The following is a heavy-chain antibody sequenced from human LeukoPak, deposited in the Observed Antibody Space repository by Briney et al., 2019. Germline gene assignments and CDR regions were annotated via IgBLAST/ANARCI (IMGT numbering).Heavy chain of an antibody. D-gene: IGHD1-26*01. J-gene: IGHJ4*02. CDR2: ISSSSSTI. V-gene: IGHV3-48*04. Sequence: GGSLRLSCAASGFTFSSYSMNWVRQAPGKGLEWVSFISSSSSTIYYADSVKGRFTISGDNAKNSLYLQMNSLRAEDTAVYYCARDRGGSYSAIDYWGQGTLVTVSS. CDR3: ARDRGGSYSAIDY. CDR1: GFTFSSYS.